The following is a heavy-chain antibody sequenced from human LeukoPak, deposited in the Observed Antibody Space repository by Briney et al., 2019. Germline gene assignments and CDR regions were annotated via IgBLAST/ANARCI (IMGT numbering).Heavy chain of an antibody. CDR3: ARGSDDFWSGCYRRSRFLDY. V-gene: IGHV4-34*01. J-gene: IGHJ4*02. Sequence: SETLSLTCAVYGGSFSGYYWSWIRQPPGKGLEWIGEINHSGSTNYNPSLKSRVTISVDTSKNQFSLKLSSVTAADTAVYYCARGSDDFWSGCYRRSRFLDYWGQGTLVTVSS. CDR2: INHSGST. D-gene: IGHD3-3*01. CDR1: GGSFSGYY.